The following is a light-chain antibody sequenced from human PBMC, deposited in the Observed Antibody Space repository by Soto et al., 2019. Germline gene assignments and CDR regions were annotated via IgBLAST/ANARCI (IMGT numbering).Light chain of an antibody. CDR3: QQYNSWT. CDR1: QSISSW. Sequence: GDSVTITCRASQSISSWLAWYQQKPGKAPKLLIYDASSLESGVPSRFSGSGSGTEFTLTISSLQPDDFATYYCQQYNSWTFGQGTKVDI. CDR2: DAS. V-gene: IGKV1-5*01. J-gene: IGKJ1*01.